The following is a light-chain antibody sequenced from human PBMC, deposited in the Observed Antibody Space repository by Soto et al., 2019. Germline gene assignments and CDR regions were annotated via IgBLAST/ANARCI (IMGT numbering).Light chain of an antibody. CDR3: QHYDSLPIT. Sequence: EIVLTQSPGTLSLSPGERATLSCRASQSVSSNSLAWFQLKPGQAPRLLIYGASSRATGIPDRFSGSGSGTDFTLTISRLEPEDFAVFYCQHYDSLPITFGQGTRLEIK. J-gene: IGKJ5*01. V-gene: IGKV3-20*01. CDR2: GAS. CDR1: QSVSSNS.